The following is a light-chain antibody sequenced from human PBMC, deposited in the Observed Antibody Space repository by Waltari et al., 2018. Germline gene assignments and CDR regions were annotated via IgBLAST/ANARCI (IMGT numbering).Light chain of an antibody. CDR3: LQSSQWPYA. Sequence: DVVMTQSPLSLAVTLGQPASISCWSSQSLVQSDGSIFLNWSHQKPGQSPRRLIYKVSNRESGVPDRFSGSGSGTDFTLKISRVEAEDVGIYYCLQSSQWPYAFGQGTKLEIK. CDR2: KVS. J-gene: IGKJ2*01. V-gene: IGKV2-30*02. CDR1: QSLVQSDGSIF.